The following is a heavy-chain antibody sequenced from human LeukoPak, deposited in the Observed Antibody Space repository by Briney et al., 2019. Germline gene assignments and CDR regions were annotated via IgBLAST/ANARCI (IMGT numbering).Heavy chain of an antibody. CDR1: GGSISSYY. CDR3: ARESNYYDSSGYGGWFDP. V-gene: IGHV4-4*07. CDR2: IYTSVST. D-gene: IGHD3-22*01. J-gene: IGHJ5*02. Sequence: SETLSLTCTVSGGSISSYYWSCIRQPAGKGLEWIGRIYTSVSTNYNPSLKSRVTISVDTSKNQFSLKLSSVTAADTAVYYCARESNYYDSSGYGGWFDPWGQGTLVTVSS.